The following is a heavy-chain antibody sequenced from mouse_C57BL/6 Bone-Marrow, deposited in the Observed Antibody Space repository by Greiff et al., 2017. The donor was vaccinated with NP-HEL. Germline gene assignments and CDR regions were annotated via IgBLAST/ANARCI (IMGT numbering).Heavy chain of an antibody. V-gene: IGHV1-64*01. D-gene: IGHD1-1*01. Sequence: QVQLQQPGAELVKPGASVKLSCKASGYTFTSYWMHWVKQRPGQGLEWIGMIHPNSGSTNYNEKFKSKATLTVDKSSSTAYMQLSSLTSEDSAVYYCARWKIAAISSPYYFDYWGQGTTLTVSS. CDR2: IHPNSGST. CDR1: GYTFTSYW. CDR3: ARWKIAAISSPYYFDY. J-gene: IGHJ2*01.